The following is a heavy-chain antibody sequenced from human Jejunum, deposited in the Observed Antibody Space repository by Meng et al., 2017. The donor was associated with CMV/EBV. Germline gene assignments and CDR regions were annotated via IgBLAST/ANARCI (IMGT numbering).Heavy chain of an antibody. CDR2: LWYDGSRK. CDR3: ARDNDGSSHYSQFDY. D-gene: IGHD3-22*01. Sequence: SVFPLNSYGIHCVRQFPGKGLEWVAVLWYDGSRKYFADSVQGRFSISRDDSKNTVYLQMNSLRAEDTAVYYCARDNDGSSHYSQFDYWGQGTLVTVSS. CDR1: VFPLNSYG. J-gene: IGHJ4*02. V-gene: IGHV3-33*08.